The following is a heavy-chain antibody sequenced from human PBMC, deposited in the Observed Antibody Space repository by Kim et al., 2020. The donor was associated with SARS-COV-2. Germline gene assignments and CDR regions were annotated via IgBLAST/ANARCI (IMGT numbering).Heavy chain of an antibody. CDR1: GYDFINFF. V-gene: IGHV1-46*01. Sequence: ASVKVSCKASGYDFINFFIHWVRQAPGQGLEWMGMIDPRDGSAAKTQTFQGRVTMTRDTSTSAVYMTLSSLRSDDTAVYYCARSASVAGGYYFDSWGQG. D-gene: IGHD6-19*01. J-gene: IGHJ4*02. CDR3: ARSASVAGGYYFDS. CDR2: IDPRDGSA.